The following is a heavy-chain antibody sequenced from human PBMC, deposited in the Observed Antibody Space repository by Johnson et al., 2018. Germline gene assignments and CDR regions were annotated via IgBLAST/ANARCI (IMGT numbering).Heavy chain of an antibody. V-gene: IGHV6-1*01. CDR1: GDSVSSNSAA. J-gene: IGHJ3*02. CDR3: ARESDGEDAFDI. CDR2: TYYRSKWYN. D-gene: IGHD7-27*01. Sequence: QVQLQESGPGLVKPSQTLSLTCAISGDSVSSNSAAWNWIRQSPSRGLEWLGRTYYRSKWYNDYALSVKSRTTNNPDTSKNQFSLHMNSVTPEDTAVYYWARESDGEDAFDIWGQGTRLTVSS.